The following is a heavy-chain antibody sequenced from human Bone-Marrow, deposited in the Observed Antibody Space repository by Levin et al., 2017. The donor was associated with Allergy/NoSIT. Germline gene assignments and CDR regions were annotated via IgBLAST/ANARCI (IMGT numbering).Heavy chain of an antibody. CDR1: GFMFSNFW. CDR3: TNSLTGEAS. V-gene: IGHV3-74*01. Sequence: GESLKISCAASGFMFSNFWMHWVRQVPGKGLMFVSTIKPDGTGANYADSVKGRFTISRDNSKNTLFLEMSGLRVEDTGVYYCTNSLTGEASWGRGTLVTVSS. J-gene: IGHJ5*02. CDR2: IKPDGTGA. D-gene: IGHD7-27*01.